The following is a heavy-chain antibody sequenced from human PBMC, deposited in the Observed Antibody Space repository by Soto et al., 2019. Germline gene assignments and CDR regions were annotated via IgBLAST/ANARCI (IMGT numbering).Heavy chain of an antibody. CDR3: ARGRTGYYDG. V-gene: IGHV1-8*01. J-gene: IGHJ4*02. CDR2: MNPNSGNT. Sequence: ASVKVSCKVSGYTLTELSMHWVRQATGQGLEWMGWMNPNSGNTGYAQKFQGRVTMTRNTSISTAYMELSSLRSEDTAVYYCARGRTGYYDGWGQGTLVTVSS. D-gene: IGHD3-9*01. CDR1: GYTLTELS.